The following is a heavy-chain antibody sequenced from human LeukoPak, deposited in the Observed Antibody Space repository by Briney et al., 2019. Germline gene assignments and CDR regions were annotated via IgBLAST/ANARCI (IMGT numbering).Heavy chain of an antibody. V-gene: IGHV4-34*01. Sequence: SETLSLTCAVYGGSLSGYYWSWIRQPPGKGLEWIGEINHSGSTNYNPSLKSRVTISVDTSKNQFSLKLSSVTAADTAVYYCARGRPNPDYWGQGTLVTVSS. CDR1: GGSLSGYY. J-gene: IGHJ4*02. CDR3: ARGRPNPDY. CDR2: INHSGST.